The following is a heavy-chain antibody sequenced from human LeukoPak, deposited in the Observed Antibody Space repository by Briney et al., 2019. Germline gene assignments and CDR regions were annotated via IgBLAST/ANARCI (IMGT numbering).Heavy chain of an antibody. CDR3: ARDPGGSGSYYSPDFDY. D-gene: IGHD3-10*01. Sequence: ASVKVSCKASGYTFTSCGISWVRQAPGQGLEWMGWISAYNGNTNYAQKLQGRVTMTTDTSTSTAYMELRSLRSDDTAVYYCARDPGGSGSYYSPDFDYWGQGTLVTVSS. V-gene: IGHV1-18*01. CDR2: ISAYNGNT. CDR1: GYTFTSCG. J-gene: IGHJ4*02.